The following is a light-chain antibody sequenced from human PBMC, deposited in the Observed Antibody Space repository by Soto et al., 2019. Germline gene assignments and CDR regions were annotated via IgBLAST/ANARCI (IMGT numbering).Light chain of an antibody. CDR2: AAS. CDR1: QSIGRF. V-gene: IGKV1-5*01. CDR3: QHYNSYSEA. J-gene: IGKJ1*01. Sequence: DIQMTQSPSSMSASVGDRVTIYCRASQSIGRFLNWHQHKPGKATKLLIYAASSLQSGVPSRFSGSGPGTEFTLTISSLQPDDFATYYCQHYNSYSEAFGQGTKVDIK.